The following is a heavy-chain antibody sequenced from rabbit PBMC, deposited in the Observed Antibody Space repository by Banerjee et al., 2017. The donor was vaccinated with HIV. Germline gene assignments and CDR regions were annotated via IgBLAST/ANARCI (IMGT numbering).Heavy chain of an antibody. CDR3: ARTYGSNGDDYYFNG. Sequence: QQQLEESGGGLVKPGGTLTLTCKASGLDFGSSYWICWVRQAPGKGLEWIGCIYAGKSGTTWYASWAKGRFTISKTSSPTVTLQMTSLTAADTATYFCARTYGSNGDDYYFNGWGPGTLVTVS. V-gene: IGHV1S45*01. CDR1: GLDFGSSYW. D-gene: IGHD5-1*01. CDR2: IYAGKSGTT. J-gene: IGHJ4*01.